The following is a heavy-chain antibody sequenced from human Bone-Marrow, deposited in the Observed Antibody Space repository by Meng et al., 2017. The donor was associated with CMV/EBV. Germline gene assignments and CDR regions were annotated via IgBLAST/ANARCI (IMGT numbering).Heavy chain of an antibody. J-gene: IGHJ6*02. CDR3: ATGQVQCSTINCHDYRFSGMDV. V-gene: IGHV1-8*01. CDR1: GYTFSNYD. CDR2: MNPNRGNT. Sequence: ASVKVSCKASGYTFSNYDIIWVRQASGQGLEWVGWMNPNRGNTAYAQKFQGRVTMTRDTSTSIAYMELSSLRSGDTAVYYCATGQVQCSTINCHDYRFSGMDVWGQGTTVTVSS. D-gene: IGHD2/OR15-2a*01.